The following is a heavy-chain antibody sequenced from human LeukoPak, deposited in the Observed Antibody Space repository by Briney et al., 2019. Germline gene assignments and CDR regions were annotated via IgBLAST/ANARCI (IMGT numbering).Heavy chain of an antibody. V-gene: IGHV4-59*01. CDR2: IYYSGST. CDR3: ARVNDSSMDY. CDR1: GGSISSYY. Sequence: PSETLSHTCTVSGGSISSYYWSWIRQPPGKGLEWIGYIYYSGSTNYNPSLKSRVTISVDTSKNQFSLKLSSVTAADTAVYYCARVNDSSMDYWGQGTLVTVSS. D-gene: IGHD6-13*01. J-gene: IGHJ4*02.